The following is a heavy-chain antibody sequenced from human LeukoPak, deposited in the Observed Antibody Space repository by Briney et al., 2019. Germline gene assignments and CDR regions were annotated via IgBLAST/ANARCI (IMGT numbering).Heavy chain of an antibody. CDR2: MNPNSGNT. CDR3: ARDILLSRWVYYYYYMDV. V-gene: IGHV1-8*01. Sequence: ASVKVSCKASGYTFTSYDINWVRQATGQGLEWMGWMNPNSGNTGYAQKFQGRVTMTRNTSISTAYMELSSLRSEDTAVYYCARDILLSRWVYYYYYMDVWGKGTTVTVSS. CDR1: GYTFTSYD. D-gene: IGHD2/OR15-2a*01. J-gene: IGHJ6*03.